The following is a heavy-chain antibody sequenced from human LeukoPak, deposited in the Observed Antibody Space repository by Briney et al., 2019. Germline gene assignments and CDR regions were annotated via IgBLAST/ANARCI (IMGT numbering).Heavy chain of an antibody. CDR1: GGSISSYY. V-gene: IGHV4-59*12. J-gene: IGHJ4*02. D-gene: IGHD2-15*01. CDR3: AREARARYCSGGSCYLDY. Sequence: PSETLSLTCTVSGGSISSYYWSWIRQPPGKGLEWIGYIYYSGSTNYNPSLKSRVTISVDTSKNQFSLKLSSVTAADTAVYYCAREARARYCSGGSCYLDYWGQGTLVTVSS. CDR2: IYYSGST.